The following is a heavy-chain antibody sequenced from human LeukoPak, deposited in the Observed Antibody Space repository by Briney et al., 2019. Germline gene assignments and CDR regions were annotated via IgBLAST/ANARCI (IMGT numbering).Heavy chain of an antibody. D-gene: IGHD3-9*01. CDR3: ARVDPTLDY. Sequence: GGSLRLSCAASGFTFSSYWMHWVRQAPGKGLVWVSRIKSDGTITSYADSVKGRFTISRDNAKNTLYLQMNSLRADDTGVYYCARVDPTLDYWGQGTLVTVSS. J-gene: IGHJ4*02. V-gene: IGHV3-74*01. CDR2: IKSDGTIT. CDR1: GFTFSSYW.